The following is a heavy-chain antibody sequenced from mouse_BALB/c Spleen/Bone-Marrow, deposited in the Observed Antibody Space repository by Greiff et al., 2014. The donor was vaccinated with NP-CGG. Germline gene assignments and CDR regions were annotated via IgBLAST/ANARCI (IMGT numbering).Heavy chain of an antibody. CDR1: GYSITSGYY. CDR3: ARASSLLYAMDY. J-gene: IGHJ4*01. V-gene: IGHV3-6*02. Sequence: EVQLVESGPGLVKPSQSLSLTCSVTGYSITSGYYWNWIRQFPGNKLEWMGYISYDGSNKYNPSLKNRISITRDTAKNQFFLKLNSVTTEDTATYYCARASSLLYAMDYWGQGTSVTVSS. D-gene: IGHD1-1*01. CDR2: ISYDGSN.